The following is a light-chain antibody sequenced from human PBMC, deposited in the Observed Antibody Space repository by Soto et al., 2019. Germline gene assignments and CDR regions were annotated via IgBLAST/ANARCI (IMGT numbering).Light chain of an antibody. CDR3: QHHNSYSQT. V-gene: IGKV1-5*01. CDR1: QSIRYY. J-gene: IGKJ1*01. CDR2: GAS. Sequence: DIQLTQSPPTLSASVGDRVTITCRASQSIRYYLAWYQQMPGKAPKLLIYGASSLQSGVPSRFSGSGSGTEFTLTISSLQPEDFATYFCQHHNSYSQTFGQATKVEIK.